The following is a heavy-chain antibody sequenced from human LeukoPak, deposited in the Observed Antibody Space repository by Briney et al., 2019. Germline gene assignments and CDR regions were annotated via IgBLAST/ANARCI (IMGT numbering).Heavy chain of an antibody. CDR2: INPNSGGT. CDR3: ARDLIVVNWFDP. D-gene: IGHD2-15*01. CDR1: GYTFTGYY. V-gene: IGHV1-2*06. Sequence: ASVKVSCKASGYTFTGYYMHWVRQAPGQGLEWMGRINPNSGGTNYAQKFQGRVTMTRDTSISTAYMELSRLRSDDTAVYYCARDLIVVNWFDPCGQGTLVTVSS. J-gene: IGHJ5*02.